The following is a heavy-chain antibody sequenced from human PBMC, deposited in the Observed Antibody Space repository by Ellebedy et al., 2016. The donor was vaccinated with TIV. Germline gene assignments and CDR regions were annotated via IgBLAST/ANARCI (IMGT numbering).Heavy chain of an antibody. CDR1: GYTLTDYY. V-gene: IGHV1-2*02. Sequence: AASVKVSCKASGYTLTDYYMHWVRQAPGQGLEWMGWINPHSGGTNYAQKFQGRVTMTRDTSINTAYMELSGLGSDDTALYFCARAPSVDPHMDVWGQGTTVTVSS. CDR3: ARAPSVDPHMDV. J-gene: IGHJ6*02. D-gene: IGHD6-19*01. CDR2: INPHSGGT.